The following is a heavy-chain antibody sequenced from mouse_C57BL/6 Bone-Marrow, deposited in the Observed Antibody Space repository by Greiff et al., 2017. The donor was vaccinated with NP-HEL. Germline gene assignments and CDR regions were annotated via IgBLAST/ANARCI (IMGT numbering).Heavy chain of an antibody. Sequence: EVMLVESGGGLVKPGGSLKLSCAASGFTFCDYGLHWVRQAPEKGLEWFAYISSGSSSIYYADTVKGRCTIYRDNAKNTLYLQMNSLRSEDTAMYYCASYSNLFYYAMDYWGQGTSVTVSS. CDR3: ASYSNLFYYAMDY. V-gene: IGHV5-17*03. J-gene: IGHJ4*01. D-gene: IGHD2-5*01. CDR2: ISSGSSSI. CDR1: GFTFCDYG.